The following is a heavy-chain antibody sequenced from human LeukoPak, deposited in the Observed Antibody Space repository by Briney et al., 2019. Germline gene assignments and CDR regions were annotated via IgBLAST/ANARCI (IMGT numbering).Heavy chain of an antibody. CDR3: AKPMDSSSWYNWFDP. Sequence: GGSLRLSCAASGFTFSSYAMSWVRQAPGKGLEWVSAISGSGGSTYYADSVKGRFTISRDNSKNTLYLQMNSLRAEDTAVYYCAKPMDSSSWYNWFDPWGQGTLVTVSS. D-gene: IGHD6-13*01. J-gene: IGHJ5*02. V-gene: IGHV3-23*01. CDR1: GFTFSSYA. CDR2: ISGSGGST.